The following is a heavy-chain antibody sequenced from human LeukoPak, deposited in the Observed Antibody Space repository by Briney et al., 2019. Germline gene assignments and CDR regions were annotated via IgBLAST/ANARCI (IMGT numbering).Heavy chain of an antibody. Sequence: SETLSLTCTVSGGSISRYYWSWIRQPPGKGLEWIGYIYYSGSSNYNPSLKSRVTISVDTSKNQFSLKLSSVTAADTAVYYCARDQRLRLGELSLNWFDPWGQGTLVTVSS. CDR3: ARDQRLRLGELSLNWFDP. V-gene: IGHV4-59*01. D-gene: IGHD3-16*02. J-gene: IGHJ5*02. CDR2: IYYSGSS. CDR1: GGSISRYY.